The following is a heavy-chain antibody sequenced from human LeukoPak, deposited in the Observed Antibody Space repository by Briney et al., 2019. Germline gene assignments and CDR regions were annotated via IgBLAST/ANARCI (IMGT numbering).Heavy chain of an antibody. CDR2: INPNSGGT. J-gene: IGHJ6*03. CDR3: ARGYYDILTGYTTTYYYYYMDV. Sequence: ASVKVSCKASGHTFTGYYMHWVRQAPGQGLEWMGWINPNSGGTNYAQKFQGRVAMTRDTSISTAYMELSRLRSDDTAVYYCARGYYDILTGYTTTYYYYYMDVWGKGTTVTISS. D-gene: IGHD3-9*01. V-gene: IGHV1-2*02. CDR1: GHTFTGYY.